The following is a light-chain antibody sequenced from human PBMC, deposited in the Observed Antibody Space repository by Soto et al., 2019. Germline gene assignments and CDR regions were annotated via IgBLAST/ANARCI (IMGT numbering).Light chain of an antibody. CDR2: DAS. J-gene: IGKJ2*01. CDR3: QQYKSYPYT. V-gene: IGKV1-5*01. CDR1: QSIHRW. Sequence: DIQMTQSPSTLSASVGDRVTISCRASQSIHRWLAWYQQKTGKAPKLLIYDASSLESGVPSRFSGSGSGTDLTLTISSLQPDDFAIYYCQQYKSYPYTFGQGTKREIK.